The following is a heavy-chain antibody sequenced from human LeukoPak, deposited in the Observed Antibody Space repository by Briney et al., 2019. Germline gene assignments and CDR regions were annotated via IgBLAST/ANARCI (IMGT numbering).Heavy chain of an antibody. Sequence: GGSLRLSCVASGFTFSSYEMNWVRQAPGKGLEWVSYISSSGSTIYYADSVKGRFTISRDNAKNSLYLQMNSLRAEDTAVYYCAELGITMIGGVLGKGTAVTISS. CDR1: GFTFSSYE. J-gene: IGHJ6*04. D-gene: IGHD3-10*02. CDR3: AELGITMIGGV. CDR2: ISSSGSTI. V-gene: IGHV3-48*03.